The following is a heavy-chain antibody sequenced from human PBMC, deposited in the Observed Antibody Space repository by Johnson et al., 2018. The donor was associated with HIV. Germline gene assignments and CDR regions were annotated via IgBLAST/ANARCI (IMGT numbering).Heavy chain of an antibody. D-gene: IGHD6-13*01. CDR3: SRPWGASSSPDSFDL. Sequence: VQLVESGGGLVQPGGSLRLSCAGSGFIFDDYDMTWVRQAPGKGLEWVSGINWNGGSTGYADSVKGRFTISRDNAKNSLYLQMNSLRAEDTAVYYCSRPWGASSSPDSFDLWGQGTMVTVSS. CDR2: INWNGGST. J-gene: IGHJ3*01. CDR1: GFIFDDYD. V-gene: IGHV3-20*04.